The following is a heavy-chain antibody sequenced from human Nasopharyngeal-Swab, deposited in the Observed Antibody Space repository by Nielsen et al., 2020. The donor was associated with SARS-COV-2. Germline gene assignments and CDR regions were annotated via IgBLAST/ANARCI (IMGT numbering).Heavy chain of an antibody. Sequence: GASLKISWAASGFTFSSYAMSWVRQTPGKGLEWVSAITGSGGRTYYADSVKGRFTISRDNSKNTLYLQMNSLRAEDTAIYYCANLWFGEPSGYYYSYAMDVWGQGTTVTVSS. D-gene: IGHD3-10*01. CDR1: GFTFSSYA. V-gene: IGHV3-23*01. J-gene: IGHJ6*02. CDR2: ITGSGGRT. CDR3: ANLWFGEPSGYYYSYAMDV.